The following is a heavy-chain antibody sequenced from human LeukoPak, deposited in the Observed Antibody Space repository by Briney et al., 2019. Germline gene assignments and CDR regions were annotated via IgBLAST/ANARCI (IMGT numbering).Heavy chain of an antibody. CDR3: ARGGSGWYDWYFDL. V-gene: IGHV4-4*09. CDR1: GGSISSYY. CDR2: IYTSGST. Sequence: SETLSFTCTVSGGSISSYYWSWIRQPPGKGLEWIGYIYTSGSTNYNPSLKSRVTISVDTSKNQFSLKLSSVTAAYTAVYYCARGGSGWYDWYFDLWGRGTLVTVSS. J-gene: IGHJ2*01. D-gene: IGHD6-19*01.